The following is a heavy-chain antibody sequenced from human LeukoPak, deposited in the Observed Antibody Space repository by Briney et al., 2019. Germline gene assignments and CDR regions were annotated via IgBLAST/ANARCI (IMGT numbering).Heavy chain of an antibody. CDR1: GGSFSGYH. CDR2: INHSGST. CDR3: ARGVATMVRDHTDY. J-gene: IGHJ4*02. D-gene: IGHD3-10*01. Sequence: SENLSLTCAVYGGSFSGYHWSWIRQPPGKGLEWIGEINHSGSTNYSPSLKSRVTISVDTSKNQFSLKLSSVTAADTAVYYCARGVATMVRDHTDYWGQGSLVTVPS. V-gene: IGHV4-34*01.